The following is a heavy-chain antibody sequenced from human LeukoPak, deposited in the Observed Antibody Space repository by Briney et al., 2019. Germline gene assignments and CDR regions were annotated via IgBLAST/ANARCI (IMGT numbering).Heavy chain of an antibody. CDR1: GYTFTGYY. V-gene: IGHV1-2*06. Sequence: ASVKVSCKASGYTFTGYYMHWVRQAPGQGREWMGRINPNSGGTNYAQKFQGRVTMTRDTSISTAYMELSRLRSDDTAVYYCARDLKGLELRFYWGQGTLVTVSS. CDR3: ARDLKGLELRFY. D-gene: IGHD1-7*01. CDR2: INPNSGGT. J-gene: IGHJ4*02.